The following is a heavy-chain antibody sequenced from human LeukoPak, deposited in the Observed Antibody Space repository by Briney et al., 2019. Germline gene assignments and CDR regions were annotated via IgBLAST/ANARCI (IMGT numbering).Heavy chain of an antibody. Sequence: GGSLRLSCAASGFTFSSYGMHWVRQAPGKGLEWVAVIWYDGSNKYYADSVKGRFTISRDNSKNTLYLQMNSLRAEDTAVYYCAKHPDSSDQGYWGQGTLVTVSS. D-gene: IGHD3-22*01. CDR2: IWYDGSNK. J-gene: IGHJ4*02. V-gene: IGHV3-33*06. CDR3: AKHPDSSDQGY. CDR1: GFTFSSYG.